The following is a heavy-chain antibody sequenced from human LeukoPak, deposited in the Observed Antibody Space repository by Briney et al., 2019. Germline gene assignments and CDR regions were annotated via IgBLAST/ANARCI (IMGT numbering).Heavy chain of an antibody. V-gene: IGHV3-7*03. CDR2: IKTDGSDK. CDR1: GFTFSNYW. J-gene: IGHJ4*02. D-gene: IGHD3-10*01. Sequence: PGGSLRLSCAASGFTFSNYWMSWVRQAPGKGPEWVGDIKTDGSDKYYVGSVKGRFTISRDNAKSSLYLQMNSLRAEDTAVYYCARDSLIQYGSGSYWGFDYWGQEILVTVSS. CDR3: ARDSLIQYGSGSYWGFDY.